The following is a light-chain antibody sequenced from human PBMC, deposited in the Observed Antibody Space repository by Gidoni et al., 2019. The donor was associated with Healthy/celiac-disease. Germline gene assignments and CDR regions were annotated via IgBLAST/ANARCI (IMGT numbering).Light chain of an antibody. CDR1: SSNSGAGYD. CDR2: GNS. J-gene: IGLJ3*02. V-gene: IGLV1-40*01. CDR3: QSYDSSLRGSV. Sequence: QSVLTQPPAVSGAPGQRVTISCTGSSSNSGAGYDVHWYQQLPGTAPNLLIYGNSNRPSGVPDRFSGSKSGTSASLAITGLQAEDEADYYCQSYDSSLRGSVFGGGTKLTVL.